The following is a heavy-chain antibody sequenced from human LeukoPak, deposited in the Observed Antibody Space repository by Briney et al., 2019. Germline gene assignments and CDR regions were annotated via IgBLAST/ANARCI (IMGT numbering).Heavy chain of an antibody. CDR2: ISYDGNHK. J-gene: IGHJ4*02. CDR3: ARVWDSYGFDY. V-gene: IGHV3-30-3*01. CDR1: GLIFSSYP. D-gene: IGHD5-18*01. Sequence: GGSLRLSCAASGLIFSSYPMHWVSQAPARGLEWVSLISYDGNHKYYADSVKGRFTISRDNSKNMFYVQINSLRPEDTAVYYCARVWDSYGFDYWGQGTLVTVSS.